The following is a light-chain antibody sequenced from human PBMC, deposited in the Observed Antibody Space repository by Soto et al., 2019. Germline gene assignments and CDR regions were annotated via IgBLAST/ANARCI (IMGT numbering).Light chain of an antibody. CDR3: QTWGTGIQL. J-gene: IGLJ3*02. CDR1: SGHSSYA. CDR2: LNSDGSH. V-gene: IGLV4-69*01. Sequence: QSVLTQSPSASASLGASVTLTCTLSSGHSSYAIAWHQQQPDKGPRYLMKLNSDGSHSKGDGIPDRFSGSSSGAERYLTISSLQSEDEADYYCQTWGTGIQLFGGGTKLTVL.